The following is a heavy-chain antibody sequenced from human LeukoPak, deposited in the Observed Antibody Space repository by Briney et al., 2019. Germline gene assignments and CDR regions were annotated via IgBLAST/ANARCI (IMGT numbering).Heavy chain of an antibody. D-gene: IGHD4-17*01. CDR2: VNWNSDGT. J-gene: IGHJ1*01. CDR1: GFTFNDYM. Sequence: GGSLRLSCVASGFTFNDYMMHRVRQAPGKGLEWVSLVNWNSDGTYSIDSVRGRFTISRHNSKNSLYLQMNSLRPEDTAFYYCVKADGRDYAHFQEWGQGTLVTVSS. V-gene: IGHV3-43*01. CDR3: VKADGRDYAHFQE.